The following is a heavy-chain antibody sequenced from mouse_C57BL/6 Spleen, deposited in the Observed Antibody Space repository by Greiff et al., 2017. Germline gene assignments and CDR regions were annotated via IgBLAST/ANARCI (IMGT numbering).Heavy chain of an antibody. D-gene: IGHD1-1*01. J-gene: IGHJ3*01. Sequence: QVQLQQSGPELVKPGASVKISCKASGYTFTDYYINWVKQRPGPGLEWLGWLYPGSGNTTSNEKFKGKATLTVDTSSSTAYMQLSSLTSEDSAVYFCAITTVVDPWFAYGGQGTLVTVSA. CDR2: LYPGSGNT. CDR1: GYTFTDYY. V-gene: IGHV1-84*01. CDR3: AITTVVDPWFAY.